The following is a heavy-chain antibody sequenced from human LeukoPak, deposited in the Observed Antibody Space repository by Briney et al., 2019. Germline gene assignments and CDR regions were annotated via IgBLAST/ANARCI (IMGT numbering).Heavy chain of an antibody. CDR3: ARAKGDLFNGFYFDY. V-gene: IGHV1-2*04. CDR1: GYTFNGNY. J-gene: IGHJ4*02. CDR2: INPHSGGT. D-gene: IGHD3-9*01. Sequence: ASVKVYCKASGYTFNGNYIHWVRQAPGQGLEWMGWINPHSGGTNSAQKFQGWVTMTRDTSISTAYIELSRLTSDDTAIYYCARAKGDLFNGFYFDYWGQGALITVSS.